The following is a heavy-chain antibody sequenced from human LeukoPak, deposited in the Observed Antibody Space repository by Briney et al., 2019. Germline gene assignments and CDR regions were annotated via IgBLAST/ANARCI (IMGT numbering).Heavy chain of an antibody. J-gene: IGHJ4*02. D-gene: IGHD2-21*01. Sequence: PSETLSLTCAVYGGSFSGNYWTLIRQTPGRGLEWIGESSPTGDITVYNPSLKGRATISVDSSKNQFSLKLTSVTAADTGVYYCARVPDFIARPCDSWGPGTLVTVSS. V-gene: IGHV4-34*01. CDR1: GGSFSGNY. CDR2: SSPTGDIT. CDR3: ARVPDFIARPCDS.